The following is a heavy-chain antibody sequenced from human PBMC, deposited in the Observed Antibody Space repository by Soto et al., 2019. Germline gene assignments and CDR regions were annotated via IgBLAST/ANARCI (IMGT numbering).Heavy chain of an antibody. V-gene: IGHV1-2*04. D-gene: IGHD4-17*01. CDR2: INPNSGGT. Sequence: QVPLVQSGAEVKKPGASVKVSCKASGYTFTGYYMHWVRQAPGQGLEWMGWINPNSGGTNYAQKFQGWVTMTRDTSISTAYMELSRLRSDDTAVYYCARGGDDYGDPGGGWFDPWGQGTLVTVSS. CDR3: ARGGDDYGDPGGGWFDP. CDR1: GYTFTGYY. J-gene: IGHJ5*02.